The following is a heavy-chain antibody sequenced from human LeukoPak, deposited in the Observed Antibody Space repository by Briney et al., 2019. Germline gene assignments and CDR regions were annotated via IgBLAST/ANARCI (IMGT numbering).Heavy chain of an antibody. V-gene: IGHV4-61*02. J-gene: IGHJ4*02. Sequence: SETLSLTCTVSGGSISSGAYYWSWIRQPAGKGLEWIGRVYTSGSTNYNPSLKSRVTISVDTSKNQFSLNLSSVTAADTAVYYCASEGLAVAGTFAYWGQGTLVTVSS. CDR3: ASEGLAVAGTFAY. CDR1: GGSISSGAYY. CDR2: VYTSGST. D-gene: IGHD6-19*01.